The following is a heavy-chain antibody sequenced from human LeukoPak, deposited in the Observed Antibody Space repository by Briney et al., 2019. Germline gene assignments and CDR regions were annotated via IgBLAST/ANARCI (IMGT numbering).Heavy chain of an antibody. J-gene: IGHJ4*02. CDR1: GGSISPYY. CDR3: ARDRGGFGELLGYFDY. Sequence: TSETQSLTCTVSGGSISPYYWSWIRQSPGEGLEWSGYIYYSGSTNYNPSLKSRVTISVDTSKIQFSLKLSSVTAADTAVYYCARDRGGFGELLGYFDYWGQGTLVTVSS. D-gene: IGHD3-10*01. V-gene: IGHV4-59*01. CDR2: IYYSGST.